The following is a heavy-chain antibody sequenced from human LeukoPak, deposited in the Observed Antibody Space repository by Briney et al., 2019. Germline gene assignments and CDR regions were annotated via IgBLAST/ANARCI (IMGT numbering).Heavy chain of an antibody. CDR2: ISYDGSNK. CDR3: AKDSSPDEREVYYDSSGYYCDYFDY. V-gene: IGHV3-30*18. CDR1: GFTFSSYG. D-gene: IGHD3-22*01. J-gene: IGHJ4*02. Sequence: GRSLRLSCAASGFTFSSYGMHWVRQAPGKGLEWVAVISYDGSNKYYADSVKGRFTISRDNSKNTLYLQMNSLRAEDTAVYYCAKDSSPDEREVYYDSSGYYCDYFDYWGQGTLVTVSS.